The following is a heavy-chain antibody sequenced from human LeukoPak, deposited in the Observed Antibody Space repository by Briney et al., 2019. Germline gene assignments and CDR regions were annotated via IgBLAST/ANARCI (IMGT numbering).Heavy chain of an antibody. Sequence: SETLSLTCAVYGGSFSGYYWSWICQPPGKGLEWIGEINHSGSTNYNPSLKSRVTISVDTSKNQFSLKLSSVTAADTAVYYCARHLLAYDSSGYFDYWGQGTLVTVSS. D-gene: IGHD3-22*01. CDR2: INHSGST. CDR1: GGSFSGYY. CDR3: ARHLLAYDSSGYFDY. J-gene: IGHJ4*02. V-gene: IGHV4-34*01.